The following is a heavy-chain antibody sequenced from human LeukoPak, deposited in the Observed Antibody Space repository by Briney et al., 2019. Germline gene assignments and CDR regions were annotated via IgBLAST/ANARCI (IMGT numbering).Heavy chain of an antibody. V-gene: IGHV1-18*01. CDR2: ISPYSGNT. J-gene: IGHJ4*02. CDR1: GYSFTSHG. CDR3: ARDGDCGGDCYKPHDY. Sequence: ASVKVSCKASGYSFTSHGINWVRQNPGQGLEWMGWISPYSGNTDYAQNLQGRVTVTADTSANTAYMELRSLTSDDTAMYHCARDGDCGGDCYKPHDYWGQGTLVTVSS. D-gene: IGHD2-21*02.